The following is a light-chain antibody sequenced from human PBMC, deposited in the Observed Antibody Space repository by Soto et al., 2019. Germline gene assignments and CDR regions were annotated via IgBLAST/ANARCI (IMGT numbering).Light chain of an antibody. CDR3: QQYVSWT. J-gene: IGKJ1*01. CDR2: GTS. CDR1: QTMSSNH. V-gene: IGKV3-20*01. Sequence: ENVLKQSPGTLSVSPRKRATLSCRASQTMSSNHLAWYQQKPGQAPSLLIYGTSSRATGIPDRFSGSGSGTDFTLTITILEPDDSALYYCQQYVSWTFGQGTKVEMK.